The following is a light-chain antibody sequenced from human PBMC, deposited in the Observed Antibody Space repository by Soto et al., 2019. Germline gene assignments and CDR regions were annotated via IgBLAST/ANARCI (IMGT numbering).Light chain of an antibody. CDR2: AAS. CDR1: QSVGSN. V-gene: IGKV3-15*01. CDR3: QQYNNWS. Sequence: EMVMTQSPATLSVSPGERATLSCRASQSVGSNLAWYQQKPGQAPRLLIYAASTRATGIPARFSGSGSGTEFTLTISSLQPEDFAVYYCQQYNNWSFGQGTRLEIK. J-gene: IGKJ5*01.